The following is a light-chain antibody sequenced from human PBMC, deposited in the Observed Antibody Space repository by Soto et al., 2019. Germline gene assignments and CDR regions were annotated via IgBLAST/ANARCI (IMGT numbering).Light chain of an antibody. V-gene: IGKV1-8*01. CDR3: QQYYSYPWT. CDR2: AAS. Sequence: AIRMTQSPSSFSASTGDRVTITCRASQGISSYLAWYQQKPGKAPKLLIYAASTLQSGVPSRFSGSGSGTDXXXXXXXLXSEDFAXYYXQQYYSYPWTFGQGTKVEIK. J-gene: IGKJ1*01. CDR1: QGISSY.